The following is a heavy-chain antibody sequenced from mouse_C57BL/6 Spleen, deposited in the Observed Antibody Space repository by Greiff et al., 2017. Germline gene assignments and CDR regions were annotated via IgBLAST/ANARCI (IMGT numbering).Heavy chain of an antibody. CDR3: ARGLGNFDY. CDR2: IDPSDSYT. V-gene: IGHV1-50*01. CDR1: GYTFTGYW. Sequence: QVQLQQPGAELVKPGASVKLSCKASGYTFTGYWMQWVKQRPGQGLEWIGEIDPSDSYTNYNQKFKGKATLTVDTSSSTAYMQLSSLTSEDAAVYYCARGLGNFDYWGQGTTLTVSS. J-gene: IGHJ2*01. D-gene: IGHD4-1*01.